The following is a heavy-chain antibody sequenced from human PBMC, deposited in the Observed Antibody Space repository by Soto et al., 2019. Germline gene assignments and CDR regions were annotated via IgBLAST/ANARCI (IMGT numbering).Heavy chain of an antibody. CDR3: ARIAATGRAWDV. CDR2: IKQDGSEE. D-gene: IGHD6-13*01. CDR1: GFTFSSYW. V-gene: IGHV3-7*01. Sequence: EVQLVESRGGLVQPGGSLRLSCVDSGFTFSSYWMSWVRQAPVKGLEWVGNIKQDGSEENYVDSLKGRFTISRDNAKNSMYLQMNILRAEDTAVYYCARIAATGRAWDVWGQGTTVVVSS. J-gene: IGHJ6*02.